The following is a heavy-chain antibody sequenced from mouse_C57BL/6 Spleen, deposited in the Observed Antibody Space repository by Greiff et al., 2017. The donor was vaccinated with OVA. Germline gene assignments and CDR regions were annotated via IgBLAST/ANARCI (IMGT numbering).Heavy chain of an antibody. D-gene: IGHD1-1*01. J-gene: IGHJ1*03. Sequence: EVQLVESGPGLVKPSQSLSLTCSVTGYSITSGYYWNWIRQFPGNKLEWMGYISYDGSNNYNPSLKNRISITRDTSKNQFFLKLNSVTTEDTATYYCARGLDYYGSSYLGRYFDVWGTGTTVTVSS. CDR1: GYSITSGYY. CDR2: ISYDGSN. CDR3: ARGLDYYGSSYLGRYFDV. V-gene: IGHV3-6*01.